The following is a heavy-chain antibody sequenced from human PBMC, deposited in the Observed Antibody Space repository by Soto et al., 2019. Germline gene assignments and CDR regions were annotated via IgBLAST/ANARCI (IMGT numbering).Heavy chain of an antibody. CDR3: ARQPLIASYGMDV. D-gene: IGHD6-13*01. J-gene: IGHJ6*02. CDR2: IYPGDSDT. V-gene: IGHV5-51*01. Sequence: GESLKISCKASGYSFTSYWIGWVRQMPGKGLEWMGIIYPGDSDTRYSPSFQGQVTISADKSISTAYLQWSSLKASDTAMNYCARQPLIASYGMDVWGQGTTVTVSS. CDR1: GYSFTSYW.